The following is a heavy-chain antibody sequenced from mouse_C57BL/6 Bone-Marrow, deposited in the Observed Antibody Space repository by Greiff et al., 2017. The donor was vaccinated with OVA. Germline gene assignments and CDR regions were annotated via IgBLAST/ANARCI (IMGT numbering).Heavy chain of an antibody. D-gene: IGHD1-1*01. J-gene: IGHJ4*01. CDR2: IYPGDGDT. V-gene: IGHV1-82*01. CDR3: ARWGYYGSSFYAMDY. Sequence: QVQLQQSGPELVKPGASVKISCKASGYAFSSSWMNWVKQRPGKGLEWIGRIYPGDGDTNYNGKFKGKATLTADKSSSSAYMQLSSLTSEDSAVYFCARWGYYGSSFYAMDYWGQGTSDTVSS. CDR1: GYAFSSSW.